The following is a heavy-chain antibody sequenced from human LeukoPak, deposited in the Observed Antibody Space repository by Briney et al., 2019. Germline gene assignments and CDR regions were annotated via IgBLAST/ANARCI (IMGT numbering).Heavy chain of an antibody. D-gene: IGHD3-3*01. J-gene: IGHJ6*03. Sequence: GGSLRLSCAASGFTFSSYSMNWVRQAPGKGLEWVSSISSSSSYIYYADSVKGRFTISRDNAKNSLYPQMNSLRAEDTAVYYCAGGGEDFWSGYWGSYYYMDVWGKGTTVTVSS. V-gene: IGHV3-21*01. CDR1: GFTFSSYS. CDR2: ISSSSSYI. CDR3: AGGGEDFWSGYWGSYYYMDV.